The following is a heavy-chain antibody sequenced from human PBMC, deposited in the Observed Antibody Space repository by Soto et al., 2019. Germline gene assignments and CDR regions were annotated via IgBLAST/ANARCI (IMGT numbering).Heavy chain of an antibody. J-gene: IGHJ3*02. Sequence: ASVKVSCKASGYTFTSYDINCVRQATGQGLEWMGWMNPNSGNTGYAQKFQGRVTMTRNTSISTAYMELSSLRSEDTAVYYCARGGEGWFGEFGIDAFDIWGQGTMVTVS. V-gene: IGHV1-8*01. D-gene: IGHD3-10*01. CDR1: GYTFTSYD. CDR3: ARGGEGWFGEFGIDAFDI. CDR2: MNPNSGNT.